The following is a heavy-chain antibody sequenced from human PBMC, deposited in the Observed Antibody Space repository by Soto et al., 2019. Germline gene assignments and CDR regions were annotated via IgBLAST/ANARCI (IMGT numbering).Heavy chain of an antibody. V-gene: IGHV5-10-1*01. CDR1: AYTFSKYW. Sequence: GESLKISCQGSAYTFSKYWIHWVRQMPGKGLEWMGRIHPTDSSAHYSPSFQGHVSISVDKSSTTAFLQWTGLKASDTAMYYCAIQYFYDSSGFLWGPGTLVTVS. D-gene: IGHD3-22*01. CDR3: AIQYFYDSSGFL. CDR2: IHPTDSSA. J-gene: IGHJ4*02.